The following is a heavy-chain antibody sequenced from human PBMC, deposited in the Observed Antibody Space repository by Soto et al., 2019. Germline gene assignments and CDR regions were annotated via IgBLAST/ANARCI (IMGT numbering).Heavy chain of an antibody. CDR3: ASDLSRSGYGTEAFDT. J-gene: IGHJ3*02. CDR2: ISYDGSNK. CDR1: GFTFSSYA. Sequence: QVQLVESGGGVVHPGRSLRLSCAASGFTFSSYAMHWVRQAPGKGLEWVAVISYDGSNKYYADSVKGRFTISRDNSKNTLYRQMNSLRAEDTAVYYCASDLSRSGYGTEAFDTWGQGTMVTVSS. V-gene: IGHV3-30-3*01. D-gene: IGHD5-12*01.